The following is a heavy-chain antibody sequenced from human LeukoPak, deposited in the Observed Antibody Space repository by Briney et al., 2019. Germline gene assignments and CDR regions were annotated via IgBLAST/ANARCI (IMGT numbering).Heavy chain of an antibody. Sequence: GGPLSFSGEASGLTFSGISLTGVRKAPGKGLEWASTITGSGGSTYYADSVKGRFTISRDNSKNTLYLQMSSLRVEDTALYYCAKDGVGPSNINYFDYWGQGTLVTVSS. V-gene: IGHV3-23*01. D-gene: IGHD1-26*01. CDR1: GLTFSGIS. CDR2: ITGSGGST. J-gene: IGHJ4*02. CDR3: AKDGVGPSNINYFDY.